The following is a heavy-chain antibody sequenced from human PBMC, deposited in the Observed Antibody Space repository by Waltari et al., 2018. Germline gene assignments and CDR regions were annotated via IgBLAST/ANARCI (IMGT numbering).Heavy chain of an antibody. Sequence: EVQLVESGGGLVKPGGSLRLSCAASGFTFSNAWMSWVRQAPGKGLEWVGRIKSKTDGGTTDYAAPVKGRFTISRDDSKNTLYLQMNSLKTEDTAVYYCTTDVRYNWNYADYWGQGTLVTVSS. CDR3: TTDVRYNWNYADY. D-gene: IGHD1-7*01. CDR2: IKSKTDGGTT. CDR1: GFTFSNAW. V-gene: IGHV3-15*01. J-gene: IGHJ4*02.